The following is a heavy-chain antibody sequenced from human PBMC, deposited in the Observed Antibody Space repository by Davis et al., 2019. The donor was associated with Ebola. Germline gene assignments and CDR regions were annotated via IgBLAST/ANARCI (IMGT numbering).Heavy chain of an antibody. CDR1: GGSISSYY. CDR2: ISYSGRT. V-gene: IGHV4-59*01. J-gene: IGHJ4*02. D-gene: IGHD3-22*01. Sequence: SETLSLTCTVSGGSISSYYWSWIRQPPGKGLEWIGYISYSGRTNYNPSLKSRVTILVDTSKNQLSLQLNSVTAADTAVYYCARATYYYDSSGYQYNFDNWGQGTLVSVYS. CDR3: ARATYYYDSSGYQYNFDN.